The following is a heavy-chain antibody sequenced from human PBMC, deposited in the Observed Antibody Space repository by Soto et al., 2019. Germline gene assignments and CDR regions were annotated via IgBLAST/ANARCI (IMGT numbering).Heavy chain of an antibody. J-gene: IGHJ5*02. CDR2: INHSGST. V-gene: IGHV4-34*01. CDR3: ARAGLRYFDGTNWFDP. D-gene: IGHD3-9*01. Sequence: SETLSLTCAVSGGSFSGYYWSWIRQPPGKGLEWIGEINHSGSTNYNPSLKSRVTISVDTSKNQFSLKLSSVTAADTAVYYCARAGLRYFDGTNWFDPWGQGTLVTVSS. CDR1: GGSFSGYY.